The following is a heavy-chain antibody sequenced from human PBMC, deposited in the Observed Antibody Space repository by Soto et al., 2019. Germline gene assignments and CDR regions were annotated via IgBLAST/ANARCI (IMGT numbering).Heavy chain of an antibody. D-gene: IGHD2-2*01. V-gene: IGHV1-2*04. CDR1: GYTFTGYY. CDR3: ARDGKVVPAADNWFDP. J-gene: IGHJ5*02. Sequence: ASVKVSCKASGYTFTGYYMHWVRQAPGQGLEWMGWINPNSGGTNYAQKFQGWVTMTRDTSISTAYMELSRLRSDDAAVYYCARDGKVVPAADNWFDPWGQGALVTVSS. CDR2: INPNSGGT.